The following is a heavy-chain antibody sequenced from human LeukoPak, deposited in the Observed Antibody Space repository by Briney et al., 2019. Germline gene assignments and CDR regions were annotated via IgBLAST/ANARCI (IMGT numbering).Heavy chain of an antibody. CDR3: ANRGITWHYCDY. CDR1: GFTFSSYA. Sequence: PGGSLRLSCAASGFTFSSYAMTWVRQAPGKGLEWVSTISGSGESTYYADSVKGRFTISRDNSKNTLYLQMTSLRAEDTAVFYCANRGITWHYCDYWGQGTLVTVSS. D-gene: IGHD3-10*01. CDR2: ISGSGEST. V-gene: IGHV3-23*01. J-gene: IGHJ4*02.